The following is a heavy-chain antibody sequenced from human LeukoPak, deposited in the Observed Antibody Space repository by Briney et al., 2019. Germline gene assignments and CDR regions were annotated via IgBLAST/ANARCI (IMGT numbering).Heavy chain of an antibody. D-gene: IGHD3-22*01. CDR3: ARHGYYYETSGYFDS. J-gene: IGHJ4*02. V-gene: IGHV4-39*01. CDR2: IYYSGIT. Sequence: GSLRLSCAASGFTFSSYAMSWVRQPPGKGLEWIGSIYYSGITYYNVSLKSRVTISVDTSKNQFSLKLKSVTAADTAVYYCARHGYYYETSGYFDSWGQGTLVTVSS. CDR1: GFTFSSYA.